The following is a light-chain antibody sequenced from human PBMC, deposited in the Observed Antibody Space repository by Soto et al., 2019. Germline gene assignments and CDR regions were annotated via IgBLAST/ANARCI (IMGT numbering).Light chain of an antibody. CDR2: GAS. V-gene: IGKV3-15*01. J-gene: IGKJ1*01. CDR1: QSVSSSY. CDR3: HQYNNWPQT. Sequence: EMVLTQSPGTLSLSPVGRATLSFMASQSVSSSYLAWYQQKPGQAPRLLIYGASTRATGIPARFGGSGSGTEFTLTISSLQSEDFAVYYCHQYNNWPQTFGQGTKVDI.